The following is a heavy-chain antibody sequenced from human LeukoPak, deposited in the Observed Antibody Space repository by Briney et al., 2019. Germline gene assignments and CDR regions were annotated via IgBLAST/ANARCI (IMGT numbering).Heavy chain of an antibody. CDR3: ATAPWDCSGGSCDRYYFDY. CDR1: GYTLTELS. CDR2: FDPEDGET. J-gene: IGHJ4*02. D-gene: IGHD2-15*01. V-gene: IGHV1-24*01. Sequence: ASVKVSCKVSGYTLTELSMHWERQAPGKGLEWMGGFDPEDGETIYAQKFQGRVTMTEDTSTDTAYMELSSLRSEDTAVYYCATAPWDCSGGSCDRYYFDYWGQGTLVTVYS.